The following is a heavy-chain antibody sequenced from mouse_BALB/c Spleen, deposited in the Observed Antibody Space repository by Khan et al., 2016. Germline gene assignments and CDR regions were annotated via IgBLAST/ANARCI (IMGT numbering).Heavy chain of an antibody. J-gene: IGHJ3*01. CDR2: INPSTGYT. D-gene: IGHD1-1*01. V-gene: IGHV1-7*01. CDR1: GYTFTDYW. Sequence: QVQLQQSGAELTKPGASVKMSCKASGYTFTDYWMHWVKQRPGQGLEWIGYINPSTGYTKYNQMFKDKATLTADKSSSKAYMQLSSLTSEDSAGYYCARWSYYYGSSYGWFAYWGQGTLVTVSA. CDR3: ARWSYYYGSSYGWFAY.